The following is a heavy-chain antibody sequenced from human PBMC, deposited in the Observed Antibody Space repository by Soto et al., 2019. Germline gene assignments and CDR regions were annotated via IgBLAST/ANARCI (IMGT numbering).Heavy chain of an antibody. V-gene: IGHV4-39*01. CDR2: IYYSGST. CDR1: SSYY. CDR3: ARRIYCSSTSCPLYYYYYGMDV. D-gene: IGHD2-2*01. J-gene: IGHJ6*02. Sequence: SSYYWGWIRQPPGKGLEWIGSIYYSGSTYYNPSLKSRVTISVDTSKNQFSLKLSSVTAADTAVYYCARRIYCSSTSCPLYYYYYGMDVWGQGTTVTVSS.